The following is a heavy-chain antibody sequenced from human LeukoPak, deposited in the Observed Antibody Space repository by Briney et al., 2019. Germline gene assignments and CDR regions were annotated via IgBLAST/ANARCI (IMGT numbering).Heavy chain of an antibody. Sequence: PGGSLRLSCAASGFTFSSYAMSWVRQAPGKGLEWVSAISGSGGSTYYADSVKGRFTISRDNSKNTLYLQMNSLRAEDTAVYYCAKVESFREYDSSGYLDYWGQGTLVTVSS. J-gene: IGHJ4*02. CDR1: GFTFSSYA. CDR3: AKVESFREYDSSGYLDY. CDR2: ISGSGGST. D-gene: IGHD3-22*01. V-gene: IGHV3-23*01.